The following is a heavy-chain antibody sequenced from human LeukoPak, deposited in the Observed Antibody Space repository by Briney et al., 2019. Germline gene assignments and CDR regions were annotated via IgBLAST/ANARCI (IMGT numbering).Heavy chain of an antibody. CDR1: GFSVRSHG. Sequence: GGTLRLSCAASGFSVRSHGMNWVRQAPGKGLEWVSGISPRGDITYYKDSVRGRFTISRDNFKNTVSLQLNSLRAEDTAMYYCAKDDDWGRFNHWGQGTLVTVSS. J-gene: IGHJ1*01. CDR2: ISPRGDIT. D-gene: IGHD3-16*01. CDR3: AKDDDWGRFNH. V-gene: IGHV3-23*01.